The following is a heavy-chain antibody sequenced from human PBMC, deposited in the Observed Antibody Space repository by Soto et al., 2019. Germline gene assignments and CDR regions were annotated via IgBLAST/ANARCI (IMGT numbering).Heavy chain of an antibody. CDR1: GFTFSSYA. V-gene: IGHV3-23*01. D-gene: IGHD6-19*01. J-gene: IGHJ4*02. Sequence: EVQLLESGGGLVQPGGSLRLSCAASGFTFSSYAMSWVRQAPGKGLEWVSASSGSGISTYYAASVKGRFTISRDNSKTTLYLQLNSLRSDDTAVYYCAKEEGYSSGWTEVDYWGQGTLVTVSS. CDR3: AKEEGYSSGWTEVDY. CDR2: SSGSGIST.